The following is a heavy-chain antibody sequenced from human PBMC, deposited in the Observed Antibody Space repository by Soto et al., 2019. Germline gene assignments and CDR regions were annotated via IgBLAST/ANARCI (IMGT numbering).Heavy chain of an antibody. D-gene: IGHD6-13*01. CDR2: INHSGST. Sequence: SETLSLTCAVYGGSFSGYYWSWIRQPPGKGLEWIGEINHSGSTNYNPSLKSRVTISVDTSKNHFSLKLSSVTAADTAVYYCARSQAPSIAAAARPFDCWGQGTLVTVSS. CDR3: ARSQAPSIAAAARPFDC. V-gene: IGHV4-34*01. J-gene: IGHJ4*02. CDR1: GGSFSGYY.